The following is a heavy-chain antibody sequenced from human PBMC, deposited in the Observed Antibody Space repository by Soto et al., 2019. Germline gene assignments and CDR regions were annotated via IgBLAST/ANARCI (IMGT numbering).Heavy chain of an antibody. Sequence: PGGSLRLSCAASGFTFDYYAMHWVRQAPGKGLEWVSGISWNSGSIGYADSVKGRFTISRDNAKNSLYLQMNSLRAEDTALYYCAKVMRAMAFYYYYGMDVWGQGTTVTVSS. V-gene: IGHV3-9*01. CDR1: GFTFDYYA. CDR3: AKVMRAMAFYYYYGMDV. D-gene: IGHD5-18*01. J-gene: IGHJ6*02. CDR2: ISWNSGSI.